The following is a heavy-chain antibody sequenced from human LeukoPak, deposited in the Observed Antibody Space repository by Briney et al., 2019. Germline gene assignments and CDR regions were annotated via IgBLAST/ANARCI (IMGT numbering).Heavy chain of an antibody. D-gene: IGHD3-10*01. CDR3: AKAPSGTPYQFDY. J-gene: IGHJ4*02. CDR2: IWYDGSNK. V-gene: IGHV3-33*06. CDR1: GFTFSTYG. Sequence: GGSLRLSCAASGFTFSTYGMHWVRQAPGKGLEWVAVIWYDGSNKYYADSVKGRFTISRDNSKNTLCLQMNSLGAEDTAVYYCAKAPSGTPYQFDYWGQGTLVTVSS.